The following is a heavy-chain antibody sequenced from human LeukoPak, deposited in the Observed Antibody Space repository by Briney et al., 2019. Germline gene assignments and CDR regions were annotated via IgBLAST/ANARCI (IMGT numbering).Heavy chain of an antibody. Sequence: PSETLSLTCTVSGGSISSYYWSWIRQPAGKGLEWIGRIYSSGSTNYNPSLKSRVTMSVDTSKNQFSLKLSSVPAADTAVYYCARWAYGGNLYFDSWGQGTLVTVSS. D-gene: IGHD4-23*01. CDR2: IYSSGST. V-gene: IGHV4-4*07. CDR3: ARWAYGGNLYFDS. CDR1: GGSISSYY. J-gene: IGHJ4*02.